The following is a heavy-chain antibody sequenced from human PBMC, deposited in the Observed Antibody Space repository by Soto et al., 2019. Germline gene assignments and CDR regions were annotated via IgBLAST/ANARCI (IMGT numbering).Heavy chain of an antibody. Sequence: QVQLVQSGAEVKKPGSSVKVSCKASGGTFSSYAISWVRQAPGQGLEWMGGIIPIFGTANYAQKFQGRVTITADESTSTAYMEMSRLRSEDTDVYYCARQWIQPRNYYYYGMDVWGQGTTVTVSS. J-gene: IGHJ6*02. D-gene: IGHD5-18*01. CDR1: GGTFSSYA. CDR3: ARQWIQPRNYYYYGMDV. V-gene: IGHV1-69*01. CDR2: IIPIFGTA.